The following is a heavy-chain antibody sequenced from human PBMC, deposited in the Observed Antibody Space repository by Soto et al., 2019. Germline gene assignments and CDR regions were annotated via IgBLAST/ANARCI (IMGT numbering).Heavy chain of an antibody. J-gene: IGHJ4*02. D-gene: IGHD1-26*01. V-gene: IGHV1-69*06. CDR3: AGNPGRAPRTLDY. Sequence: ASVKVSCKASGGTFSSYAISWVRQAPGQGLEWMGGIIPIFGTANYAQKFQGRVTITADKSTSTAYMELSSLRSEDTAVYYCAGNPGRAPRTLDYWGQGTLVTVSS. CDR2: IIPIFGTA. CDR1: GGTFSSYA.